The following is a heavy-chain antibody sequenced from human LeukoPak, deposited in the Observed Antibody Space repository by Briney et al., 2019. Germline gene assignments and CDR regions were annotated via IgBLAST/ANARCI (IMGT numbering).Heavy chain of an antibody. Sequence: SETLSLTCTVSGGSISSSSYYWGWIRQPPGKGLGWVGCIYYSGSAYYNPSLKSRVKISVDTSRNQFSLKLNSVTAADTAVYYCARHERPYSSSSPFQHWGQGTLVTVSS. D-gene: IGHD6-6*01. CDR2: IYYSGSA. J-gene: IGHJ1*01. CDR1: GGSISSSSYY. CDR3: ARHERPYSSSSPFQH. V-gene: IGHV4-39*01.